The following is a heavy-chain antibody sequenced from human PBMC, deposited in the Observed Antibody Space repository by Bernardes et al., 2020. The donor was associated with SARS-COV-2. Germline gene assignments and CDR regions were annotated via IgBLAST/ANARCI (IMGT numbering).Heavy chain of an antibody. CDR2: LNPNSGNT. CDR1: GYSFTAYY. D-gene: IGHD2-15*01. V-gene: IGHV1-2*02. Sequence: ASVKVSCKASGYSFTAYYLHWVRQAPGQGLEWLGWLNPNSGNTNSAQKFQGRVTMTRDTSISTAYIELTGLTPDDTAVYYCARDEVVSRNYDAYDVWGQGTMVTVSS. CDR3: ARDEVVSRNYDAYDV. J-gene: IGHJ3*01.